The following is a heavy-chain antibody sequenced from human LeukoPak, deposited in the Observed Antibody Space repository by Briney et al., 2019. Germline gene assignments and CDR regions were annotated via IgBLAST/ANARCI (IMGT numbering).Heavy chain of an antibody. D-gene: IGHD5-18*01. Sequence: GGSLRLSCGASGFTFNTYSMHWVRQAPGKGLEWVSYISSSSSTIYYADSVKGRFTISRDNAKNSLYLQMNSLRAEDTAVYYCARVSGGYGLPRAFDIWGQGTMVTVSS. CDR3: ARVSGGYGLPRAFDI. J-gene: IGHJ3*02. V-gene: IGHV3-48*01. CDR2: ISSSSSTI. CDR1: GFTFNTYS.